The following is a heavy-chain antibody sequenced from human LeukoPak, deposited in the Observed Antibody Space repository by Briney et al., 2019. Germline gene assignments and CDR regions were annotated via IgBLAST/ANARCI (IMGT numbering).Heavy chain of an antibody. CDR1: GFTFSDFY. D-gene: IGHD3-22*01. CDR2: ISNSGSTI. Sequence: PGGSLRLSCAASGFTFSDFYMTWIRQAPGKGLEWVSYISNSGSTIYYADSVKGRFTISRDNAKNSLYLQMNSLRAEDTAVYYCAKTKQPMIVVVFDYWGQGTLVTVSS. J-gene: IGHJ4*02. CDR3: AKTKQPMIVVVFDY. V-gene: IGHV3-11*01.